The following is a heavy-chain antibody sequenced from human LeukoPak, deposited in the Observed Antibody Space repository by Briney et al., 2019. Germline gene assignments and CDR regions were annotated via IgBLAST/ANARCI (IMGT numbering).Heavy chain of an antibody. CDR2: IYYSGST. CDR3: ARHDGTFHGFDI. V-gene: IGHV4-39*01. Sequence: SETLSLTCTVSGGSISSSSYYWGWIRQPPGKGLEWIGSIYYSGSTYYNPSLKSRVTISVDTSKNQFSLKLSSVTAADTAVYYCARHDGTFHGFDIWGQGTAVTVSS. J-gene: IGHJ3*02. D-gene: IGHD2/OR15-2a*01. CDR1: GGSISSSSYY.